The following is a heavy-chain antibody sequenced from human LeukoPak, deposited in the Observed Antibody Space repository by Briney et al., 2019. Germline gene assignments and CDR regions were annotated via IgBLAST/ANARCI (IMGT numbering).Heavy chain of an antibody. CDR3: ARHGSVVVRGDWFDP. V-gene: IGHV4-59*08. Sequence: PSETLSLTCTVSGGSISSYYWSWIRQPPGKGLEWIGYIYYSGSTNYNPSLKSRVTISVDTSKNQFSLKLSSVTAADTAVYYCARHGSVVVRGDWFDPWGQGTLVTASS. CDR1: GGSISSYY. D-gene: IGHD3-22*01. CDR2: IYYSGST. J-gene: IGHJ5*02.